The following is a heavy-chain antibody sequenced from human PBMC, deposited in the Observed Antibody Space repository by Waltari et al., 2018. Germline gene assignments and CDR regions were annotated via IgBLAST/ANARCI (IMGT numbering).Heavy chain of an antibody. V-gene: IGHV3-23*04. CDR3: ASRYGWPSNDY. Sequence: EVQLVESGGGLVQPGGSLRLSCAASGFSFCNYAMNWVRQAPGKGLEWVSASSGSDDSYYADSVRGRFTISRDNSKNTLFLQMNSLRAEDTAVYYCASRYGWPSNDYWGQGTLVTVSS. CDR1: GFSFCNYA. J-gene: IGHJ4*02. D-gene: IGHD5-18*01. CDR2: SSGSDDS.